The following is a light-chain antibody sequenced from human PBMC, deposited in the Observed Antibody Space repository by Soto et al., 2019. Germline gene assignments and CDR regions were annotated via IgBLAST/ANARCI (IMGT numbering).Light chain of an antibody. Sequence: DIQMTQSPSSLSASVGDTVTITCQASQDISHYLNWYQQKPGKAPKLLIYDASNLETGVPSRFSGSGSGTDFTFTISSLQPEDIATYYCQQYDNLPWTFGQGTKVDIK. CDR3: QQYDNLPWT. J-gene: IGKJ1*01. V-gene: IGKV1-33*01. CDR2: DAS. CDR1: QDISHY.